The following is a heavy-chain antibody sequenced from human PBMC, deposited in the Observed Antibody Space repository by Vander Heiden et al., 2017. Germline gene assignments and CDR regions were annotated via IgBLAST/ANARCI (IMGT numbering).Heavy chain of an antibody. Sequence: EVELVESGGVVVQPGGSLRLSCVASGFTFDEHTMHWVRQAPGKGLEWVALIGWDGDGTYYADSVKGRFTISRDNTKTSVFLQMNSLRTEDTGLYYCAKDKGEESFFDSWGQGTLVTVS. J-gene: IGHJ4*02. CDR1: GFTFDEHT. D-gene: IGHD1-26*01. CDR3: AKDKGEESFFDS. CDR2: IGWDGDGT. V-gene: IGHV3-43*01.